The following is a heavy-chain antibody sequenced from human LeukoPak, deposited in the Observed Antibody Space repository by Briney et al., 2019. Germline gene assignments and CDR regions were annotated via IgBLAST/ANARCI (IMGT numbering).Heavy chain of an antibody. Sequence: SETLSLTCTVSGGSISSYYWSWIRQPPGKGLEWIGYIYYSGSTNYNPSLTSRVTISVDTSKNQFSLKLGSVTAADTAVYYCARDSLYNWFDPWGQGTLVTVSS. V-gene: IGHV4-59*01. CDR2: IYYSGST. CDR1: GGSISSYY. J-gene: IGHJ5*02. CDR3: ARDSLYNWFDP.